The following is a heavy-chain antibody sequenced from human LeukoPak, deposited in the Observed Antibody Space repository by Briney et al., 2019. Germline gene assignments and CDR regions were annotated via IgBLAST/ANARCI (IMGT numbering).Heavy chain of an antibody. V-gene: IGHV3-30*03. CDR3: ASGPYSSSYFDS. J-gene: IGHJ4*02. CDR1: GFTFSSHG. Sequence: GSLRLSCAASGFTFSSHGMHWVRQAPGKGLEWVAVISYDGSNKYYADSVKGRFTISRDNSKDTLYLQMNTLRPEDTALYYCASGPYSSSYFDSWGQGTLVTVSS. D-gene: IGHD6-13*01. CDR2: ISYDGSNK.